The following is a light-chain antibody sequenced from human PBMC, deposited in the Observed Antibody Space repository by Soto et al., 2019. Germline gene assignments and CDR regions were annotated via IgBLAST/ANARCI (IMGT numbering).Light chain of an antibody. CDR2: RAS. CDR3: QKYGSSGT. J-gene: IGKJ1*01. Sequence: DIVSAQSPGTKCLSPLERATLSCRASQSVSNNYLAWYQQKPGQAPRLLIYRASNRATGIPDRFSGRGSGTDFTLNISRLEPEDFAVYYCQKYGSSGTFGQGPKLNI. CDR1: QSVSNNY. V-gene: IGKV3-20*01.